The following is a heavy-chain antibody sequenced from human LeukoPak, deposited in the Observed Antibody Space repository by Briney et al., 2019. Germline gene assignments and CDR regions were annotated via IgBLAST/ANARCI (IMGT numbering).Heavy chain of an antibody. V-gene: IGHV4-34*01. CDR1: GGSFSGYY. CDR2: INHSGST. J-gene: IGHJ1*01. CDR3: ARGYSSSPGYFQH. D-gene: IGHD6-6*01. Sequence: RSSETLSLTCAVDGGSFSGYYWSWIRQPPGKGLEWIGEINHSGSTNYNPSLKSRVTISVDTSKNQFSLKLSSVTAADTAVYYCARGYSSSPGYFQHWGQGTLVTVSS.